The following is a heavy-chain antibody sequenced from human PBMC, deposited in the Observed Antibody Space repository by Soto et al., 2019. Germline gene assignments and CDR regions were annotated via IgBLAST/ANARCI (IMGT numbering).Heavy chain of an antibody. CDR3: ARDGPHITIFGYGDY. D-gene: IGHD3-3*01. CDR2: ISYYGNNK. CDR1: GVAFGAYF. Sequence: PGGPLRLSCSPPGVAFGAYFLHWVPQAPGKGREGVAHISYYGNNKYYADSVKGRFTISRDNFKNTLYLQMSSLRTDDTAVYYCARDGPHITIFGYGDYWGQGNLVTVSS. J-gene: IGHJ4*02. V-gene: IGHV3-30-3*01.